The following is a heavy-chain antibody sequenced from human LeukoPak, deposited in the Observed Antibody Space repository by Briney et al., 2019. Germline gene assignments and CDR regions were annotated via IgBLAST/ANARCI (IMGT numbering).Heavy chain of an antibody. V-gene: IGHV3-21*01. CDR1: GFTFSSYS. CDR3: ARDSRRDDSSGYGAFDI. Sequence: PGGSLRLSCAASGFTFSSYSMNWVRQAPGKGLEWVSSISSSSSYIYYAGSVKGRFTISRDNAKNSLYLQMNSLRAEDTAVYYCARDSRRDDSSGYGAFDIWGQGTMVTVSS. D-gene: IGHD3-22*01. CDR2: ISSSSSYI. J-gene: IGHJ3*02.